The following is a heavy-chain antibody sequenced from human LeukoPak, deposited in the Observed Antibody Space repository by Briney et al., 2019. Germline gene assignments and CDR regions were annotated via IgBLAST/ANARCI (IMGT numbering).Heavy chain of an antibody. CDR3: ARDKEAAVDFWSGYYPL. CDR2: IKRDGSEK. J-gene: IGHJ4*02. CDR1: GFMFSSYW. Sequence: GRSLRLSCAVSGFMFSSYWMGWVRQAPGKGLEWVANIKRDGSEKYYEDSVKGRFTISRDNAQNSLYLQMNSLRDEDTAVYYCARDKEAAVDFWSGYYPLWGQGTLVTVSS. V-gene: IGHV3-7*01. D-gene: IGHD3-3*01.